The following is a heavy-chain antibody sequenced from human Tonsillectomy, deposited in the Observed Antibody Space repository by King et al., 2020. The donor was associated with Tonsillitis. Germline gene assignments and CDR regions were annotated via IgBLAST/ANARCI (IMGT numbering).Heavy chain of an antibody. CDR3: AREDWGKEMANTLDY. V-gene: IGHV3-48*01. J-gene: IGHJ4*02. CDR1: GFTFSSYD. D-gene: IGHD5-24*01. CDR2: ISSSSSTI. Sequence: VQLVESGGGLVQPGGSLRLSCAASGFTFSSYDMNWVRQAPGKGLEWVSYISSSSSTIYYADSVKGRFTISRDNAKNSLYLRMNSLRAEDTAVYYCAREDWGKEMANTLDYWGQGTLVTVSS.